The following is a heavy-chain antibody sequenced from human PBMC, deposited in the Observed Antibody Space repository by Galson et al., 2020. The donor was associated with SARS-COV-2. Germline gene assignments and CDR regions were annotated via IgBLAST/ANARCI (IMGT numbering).Heavy chain of an antibody. CDR1: GYRFTDFY. CDR2: VNPISGGT. Sequence: ASAKVSCKASGYRFTDFYIHWVRQAPGQGLEWIGWVNPISGGTNYAQKFQGRVTMTRDTSITTAYMDLSRLTSDNTAVYYCGRVPLFYYGSGSYSDYWGQGTLVTVSS. CDR3: GRVPLFYYGSGSYSDY. D-gene: IGHD3-10*01. V-gene: IGHV1-2*02. J-gene: IGHJ4*02.